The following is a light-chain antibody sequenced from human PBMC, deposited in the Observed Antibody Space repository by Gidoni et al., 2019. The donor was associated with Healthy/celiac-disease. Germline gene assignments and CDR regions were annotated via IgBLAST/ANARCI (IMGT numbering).Light chain of an antibody. CDR2: WAS. CDR1: QSVLYSSNNKNY. Sequence: DIVMTQSPDSLAVSLGERATINCKSSQSVLYSSNNKNYLSCYQQKPGQPPKLLIYWASTRESGVPDRCSGSGSGTDFTLTISSLQAEDVVVYYCQQYYSTPWTFGQGTKVEIK. J-gene: IGKJ1*01. CDR3: QQYYSTPWT. V-gene: IGKV4-1*01.